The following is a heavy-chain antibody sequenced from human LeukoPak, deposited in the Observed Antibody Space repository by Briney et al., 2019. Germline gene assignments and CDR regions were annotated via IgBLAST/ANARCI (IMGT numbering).Heavy chain of an antibody. J-gene: IGHJ4*02. CDR3: ARDIDGDYDPIVDY. Sequence: GGSLRLSCAASGFTFSSYEMNWVRQAPGKGLEWVSYISSSSSTIYYADSVKGRFTISRDNAKNSLYLQMNSLRAEDTAVYYCARDIDGDYDPIVDYWGQGTLVTVSS. V-gene: IGHV3-48*01. CDR1: GFTFSSYE. D-gene: IGHD4-17*01. CDR2: ISSSSSTI.